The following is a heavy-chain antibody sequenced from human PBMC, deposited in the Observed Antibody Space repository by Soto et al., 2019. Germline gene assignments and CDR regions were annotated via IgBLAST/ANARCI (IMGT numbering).Heavy chain of an antibody. J-gene: IGHJ4*02. CDR1: GGSISSYY. V-gene: IGHV4-59*01. CDR3: ARVYYYILTGYYFDY. CDR2: IYYSGST. Sequence: SETLSLTCTVSGGSISSYYWSWIRQPPGKGLEWIGYIYYSGSTNYNPSLKSRVTISVDTSKNQFSLKLSSVTAADTAVYYCARVYYYILTGYYFDYWGQGTLVTVSS. D-gene: IGHD3-9*01.